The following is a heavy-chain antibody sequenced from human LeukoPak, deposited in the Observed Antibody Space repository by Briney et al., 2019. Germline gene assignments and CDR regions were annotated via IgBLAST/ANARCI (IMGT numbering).Heavy chain of an antibody. D-gene: IGHD6-13*01. V-gene: IGHV1-8*01. CDR3: ARGRIAAAGAVSEFDY. CDR2: MNPNSGNT. J-gene: IGHJ4*02. CDR1: GYTFTSYD. Sequence: ASVKVSCKASGYTFTSYDINWVRQATGQGLEWMGWMNPNSGNTGYAQKFQGRVTMTRNTSISTAYMELSSLRSEDTAVYYCARGRIAAAGAVSEFDYWGQGALVTVSS.